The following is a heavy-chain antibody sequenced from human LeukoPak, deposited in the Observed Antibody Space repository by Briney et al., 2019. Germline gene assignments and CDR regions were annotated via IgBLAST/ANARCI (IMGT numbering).Heavy chain of an antibody. J-gene: IGHJ5*02. CDR3: VTVGMTSIWSYLRFDP. D-gene: IGHD1-26*01. CDR2: ITSNGGGT. V-gene: IGHV3-64D*08. CDR1: GFTFSTNS. Sequence: GGSLRLSCSASGFTFSTNSMHWVRQAPGKGLEFVSAITSNGGGTYYADSVKGRFTISRDNSKNTLYLQMSSLRAEDTAVYYCVTVGMTSIWSYLRFDPWGQGTLVSVSS.